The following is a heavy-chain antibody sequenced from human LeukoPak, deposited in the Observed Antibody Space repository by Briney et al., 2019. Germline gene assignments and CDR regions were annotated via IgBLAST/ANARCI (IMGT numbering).Heavy chain of an antibody. D-gene: IGHD6-19*01. CDR1: GFTFSSYW. Sequence: GGTLRLSCEASGFTFSSYWMSWVRQAPGKGLEWVANIRDGGGEIYYVDSVKGRFTISRDNSKNTLYVQMNSLRVEDTALYFCAMGDSSGWYFYYWGQGTLVTVSS. CDR2: IRDGGGEI. J-gene: IGHJ4*02. CDR3: AMGDSSGWYFYY. V-gene: IGHV3-7*03.